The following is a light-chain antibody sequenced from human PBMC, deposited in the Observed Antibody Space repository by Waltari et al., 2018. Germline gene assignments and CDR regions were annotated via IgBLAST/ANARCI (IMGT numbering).Light chain of an antibody. CDR2: AAS. J-gene: IGKJ4*01. CDR1: QSISSY. Sequence: DIQMTQSPSSLSASVGDRVTITCRASQSISSYLNWYQQKPGKAPKLLIYAASSLQSGVPSRFSGRGSGTDFTLTISSLRPEGFATYCCQQSYGTPVPFGGGTKVEIK. CDR3: QQSYGTPVP. V-gene: IGKV1-39*01.